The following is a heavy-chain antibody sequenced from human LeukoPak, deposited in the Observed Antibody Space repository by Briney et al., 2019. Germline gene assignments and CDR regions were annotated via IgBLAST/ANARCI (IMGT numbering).Heavy chain of an antibody. CDR1: GGTFSSYA. D-gene: IGHD1-1*01. Sequence: VASVKVSCKASGGTFSSYAISWVRQAPGQGLEWMGGIIPIFGTANYAQKFQGRVTITADESTSTAYMELSSLRSEDTAVYYCARDPPGDHDVGPGNNWFDPWGQGTLVTVSS. V-gene: IGHV1-69*13. J-gene: IGHJ5*02. CDR3: ARDPPGDHDVGPGNNWFDP. CDR2: IIPIFGTA.